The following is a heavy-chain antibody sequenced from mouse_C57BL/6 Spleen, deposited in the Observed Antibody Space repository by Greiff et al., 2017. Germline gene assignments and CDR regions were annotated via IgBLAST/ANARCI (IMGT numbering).Heavy chain of an antibody. CDR1: GFTFSDYG. CDR2: ISSGSSTI. CDR3: ARNYYGSSAFAY. D-gene: IGHD1-1*01. Sequence: EVKVVESGGGLVKPGGSLKLSCAASGFTFSDYGMHWVRQAPEKGLAWVAYISSGSSTIYYADTVKGRFTISRDNAKNTLFLQMTSLRSEDTAMYYCARNYYGSSAFAYWGQGTLVTVSA. J-gene: IGHJ3*01. V-gene: IGHV5-17*01.